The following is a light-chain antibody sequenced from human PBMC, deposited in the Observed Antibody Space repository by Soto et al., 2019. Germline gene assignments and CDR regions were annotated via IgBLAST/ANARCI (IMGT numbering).Light chain of an antibody. CDR1: QNIFTW. V-gene: IGKV1-5*01. J-gene: IGKJ4*01. CDR3: QQYNTNS. CDR2: DAS. Sequence: DIQMTQSPPSLSASVGDRVTITCRASQNIFTWLAWYQHKPGKAPKLLIYDASILESGVPSRFSGSGSGTEFTLAISSLQSDDFATYYCQQYNTNSFGGGTKVEI.